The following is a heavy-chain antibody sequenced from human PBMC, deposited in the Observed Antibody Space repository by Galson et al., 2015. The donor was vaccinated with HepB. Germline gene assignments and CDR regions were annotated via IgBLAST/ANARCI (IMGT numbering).Heavy chain of an antibody. CDR2: ISSSSSYM. D-gene: IGHD5-12*01. CDR3: ARDRSGYSGYGYDY. J-gene: IGHJ4*02. V-gene: IGHV3-21*06. Sequence: SLRLSCAASGFTFSSYSMNWVRQAPGKGLEWVSSISSSSSYMYYADSVKGRFTISRDNAKNSLYLQMNSLRAEDTAVYYCARDRSGYSGYGYDYWGQGTLVTVSS. CDR1: GFTFSSYS.